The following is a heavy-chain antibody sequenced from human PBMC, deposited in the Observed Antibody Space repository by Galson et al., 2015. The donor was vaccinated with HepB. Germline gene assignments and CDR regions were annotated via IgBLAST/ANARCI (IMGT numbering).Heavy chain of an antibody. D-gene: IGHD5-12*01. CDR3: ATDRATL. Sequence: SLRLSCAASRFIFGNYWMTWVRQAPGKGLECVATIKPDGTATYYVDSMKGRFTIYRDNAKNSLYLQMSTLRAEDTAVYYCATDRATLWGQGTLVTVSS. CDR1: RFIFGNYW. J-gene: IGHJ4*02. V-gene: IGHV3-7*03. CDR2: IKPDGTAT.